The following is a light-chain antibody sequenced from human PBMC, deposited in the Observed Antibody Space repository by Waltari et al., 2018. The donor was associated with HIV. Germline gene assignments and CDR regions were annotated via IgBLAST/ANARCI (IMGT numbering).Light chain of an antibody. CDR1: SSAFGGYTY. CDR2: DVS. Sequence: QSALTQPASVSGSPGQSNTTSLPGTSSAFGGYTYVFWYQQHPGQAPKLMIYDVSNRPSGVSNRFSGSKSGNTASLTISGLQAEDEADYYCSSYTSSSTLVFGGGTKLTVL. J-gene: IGLJ3*02. CDR3: SSYTSSSTLV. V-gene: IGLV2-14*01.